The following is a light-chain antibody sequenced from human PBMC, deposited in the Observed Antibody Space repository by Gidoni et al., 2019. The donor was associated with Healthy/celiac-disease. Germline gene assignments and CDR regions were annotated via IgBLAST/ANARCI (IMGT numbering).Light chain of an antibody. CDR3: QQYNSYSRYT. CDR2: DAS. Sequence: DIQMTQSPSTLSASVGDRVTITCRASQSISSWLAWYQQNPGKAPKLLIYDASSLESGVPSRFSGSGSGTEFTLTISSLQPDDFATYYCQQYNSYSRYTFGQGTKLEIK. V-gene: IGKV1-5*01. CDR1: QSISSW. J-gene: IGKJ2*01.